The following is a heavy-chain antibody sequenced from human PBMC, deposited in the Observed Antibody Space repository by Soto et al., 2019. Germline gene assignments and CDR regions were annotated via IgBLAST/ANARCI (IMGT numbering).Heavy chain of an antibody. D-gene: IGHD2-15*01. CDR1: GGTFSSYT. CDR3: AAGLQEAFYYYYYMDV. Sequence: SVKVSCKASGGTFSSYTISWVRQAPGQGLEWMGRIIPILGIANYAQKFQGRVTITADKSTSTAYMELSSLRSEDTAVYYCAAGLQEAFYYYYYMDVWGKGTTVTVSS. V-gene: IGHV1-69*02. CDR2: IIPILGIA. J-gene: IGHJ6*03.